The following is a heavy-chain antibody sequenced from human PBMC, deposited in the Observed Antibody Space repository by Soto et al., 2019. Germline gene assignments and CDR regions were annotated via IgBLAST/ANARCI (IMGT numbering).Heavy chain of an antibody. CDR3: ARDRGTMIVATGFDP. CDR1: GFTFSSYS. D-gene: IGHD3-22*01. CDR2: ISSSSSYI. Sequence: GGSLRLSCAASGFTFSSYSMNWVRQAPGKGLEWVSSISSSSSYIYYADSVKGRFTISKDNAKNSLYLQMNSLRAEDTAVYYCARDRGTMIVATGFDPWGQGTLVTVSS. V-gene: IGHV3-21*01. J-gene: IGHJ5*02.